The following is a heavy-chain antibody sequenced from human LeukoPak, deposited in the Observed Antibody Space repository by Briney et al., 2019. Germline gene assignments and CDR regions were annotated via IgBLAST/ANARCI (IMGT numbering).Heavy chain of an antibody. CDR1: GFTFSNYG. J-gene: IGHJ5*02. CDR2: INQDGSEK. Sequence: GGSLRLSCAAAGFTFSNYGMTWGRQAPGKGQEWVANINQDGSEKYYVDRVKGRFTISRGNAKNSLYPQMNRLRAEDMAVCYCARGHVWFDPWGQGTLVSVS. CDR3: ARGHVWFDP. V-gene: IGHV3-7*05.